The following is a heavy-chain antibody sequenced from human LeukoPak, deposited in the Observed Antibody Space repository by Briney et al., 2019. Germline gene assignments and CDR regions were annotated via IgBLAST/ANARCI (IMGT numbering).Heavy chain of an antibody. J-gene: IGHJ4*02. V-gene: IGHV4-34*01. CDR1: GGSFSGYY. D-gene: IGHD4-23*01. CDR3: ARIKPLGTVVTPARAPFDY. Sequence: PSETLSLTCAVYGGSFSGYYWSWIRQPPGKGLEWIGEINHSGSTNYNSSLKSRVTISVDTSKNQFSLKLSSVTAADTAVYYCARIKPLGTVVTPARAPFDYWGQGTLVTVSS. CDR2: INHSGST.